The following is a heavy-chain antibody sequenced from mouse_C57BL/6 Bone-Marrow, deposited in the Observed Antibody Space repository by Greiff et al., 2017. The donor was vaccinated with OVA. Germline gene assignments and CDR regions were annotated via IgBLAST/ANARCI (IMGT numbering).Heavy chain of an antibody. J-gene: IGHJ4*01. CDR3: TTRLLQAMDY. Sequence: VQLQQSGAELVRPGASVKLSCTASGFNIKDDYMHWVKQRPEQGLEWIGWIDPENGDTEYASKFQGKAPITADTSSNTAYLQLSSLTSEDTAVYYCTTRLLQAMDYWGQGTSVTVSS. CDR1: GFNIKDDY. CDR2: IDPENGDT. V-gene: IGHV14-4*01. D-gene: IGHD2-3*01.